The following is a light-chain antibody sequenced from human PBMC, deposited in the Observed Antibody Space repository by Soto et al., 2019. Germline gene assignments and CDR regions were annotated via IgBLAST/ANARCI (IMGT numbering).Light chain of an antibody. J-gene: IGKJ1*01. V-gene: IGKV3-15*01. CDR3: QQYNNRWT. CDR2: DAS. CDR1: QSVSNN. Sequence: EIVMTQSPATLSVSLGERAILSCRASQSVSNNLAWYQQKSGQAPRLLIYDASTRATGIPARFSGSGSGTEFTLTISSLQSEDFAVYYCQQYNNRWTFGHGTKVEI.